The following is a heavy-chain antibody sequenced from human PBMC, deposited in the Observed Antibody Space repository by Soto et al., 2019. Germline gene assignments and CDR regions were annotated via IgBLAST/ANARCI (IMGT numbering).Heavy chain of an antibody. Sequence: ASVKVSCKASGYTFTSYGISWVRQAPGQGLEWMGWISAYNGNTNYAQKLQGRVTMTTDTSTSTAYMELRSLRSDDTAVYYCAIGSKPGHYDFWSGYYTYYYMDVWGKGTTVTVSS. V-gene: IGHV1-18*01. CDR1: GYTFTSYG. CDR2: ISAYNGNT. J-gene: IGHJ6*03. D-gene: IGHD3-3*01. CDR3: AIGSKPGHYDFWSGYYTYYYMDV.